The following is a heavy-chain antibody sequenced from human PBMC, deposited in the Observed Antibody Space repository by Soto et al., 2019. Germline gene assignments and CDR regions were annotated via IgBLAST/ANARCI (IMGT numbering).Heavy chain of an antibody. CDR1: GFTFSSYA. CDR3: AKDRGSWGGDAFDL. J-gene: IGHJ3*01. Sequence: EVQRFESGGGLVQPGGSLRRSCAAYGFTFSSYAMSLVRQAPGKGLEWVSAISGSGGSTYYADSVKGRFTISRDNSKNALYLQMNGLGAEDTAVYYCAKDRGSWGGDAFDLWGQGTMVPVSS. D-gene: IGHD2-15*01. V-gene: IGHV3-23*01. CDR2: ISGSGGST.